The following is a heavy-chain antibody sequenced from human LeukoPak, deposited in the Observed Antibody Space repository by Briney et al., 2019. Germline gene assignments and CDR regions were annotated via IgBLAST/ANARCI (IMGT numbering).Heavy chain of an antibody. J-gene: IGHJ4*02. V-gene: IGHV1-46*01. Sequence: ASVKVSCKASGYSFTRYFIHWVRQAPGQGLEWMGIIIPSDGSTSYAQKFQGRVTMTRDTSTSTVYMELSSLRSEDTAVYYCARGKVVTMVRGVIITYFDYWGQGTLVTVSS. CDR3: ARGKVVTMVRGVIITYFDY. D-gene: IGHD3-10*01. CDR1: GYSFTRYF. CDR2: IIPSDGST.